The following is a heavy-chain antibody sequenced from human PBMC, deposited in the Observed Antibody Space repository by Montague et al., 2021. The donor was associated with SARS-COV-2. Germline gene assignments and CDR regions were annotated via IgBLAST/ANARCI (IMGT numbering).Heavy chain of an antibody. CDR1: GFVFSAYW. Sequence: SLRLSCAASGFVFSAYWMHWVRQVPGQGLVWVSRRNTDGSFTEYADSVRGRFSISRDNSDDTAFLQMNYLRPEDTALYFCARGPPTSGWRYLTLWGQGTLVTVSS. J-gene: IGHJ4*02. CDR3: ARGPPTSGWRYLTL. D-gene: IGHD3-3*01. V-gene: IGHV3-74*01. CDR2: RNTDGSFT.